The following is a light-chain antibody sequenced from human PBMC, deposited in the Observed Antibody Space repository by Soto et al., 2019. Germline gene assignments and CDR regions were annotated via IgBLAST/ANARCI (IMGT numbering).Light chain of an antibody. J-gene: IGKJ5*01. CDR1: QSVSRY. V-gene: IGKV3-15*01. CDR2: GAS. CDR3: KQYNNWLIT. Sequence: EIVLTQSPGTLSLSPGERATLSCRASQSVSRYLAWYQQKPGQAPRLLIYGASTRATGIQARFSGSGSGTEFTLTISSLQSEDFAVYYCKQYNNWLITFGQGTRLEIK.